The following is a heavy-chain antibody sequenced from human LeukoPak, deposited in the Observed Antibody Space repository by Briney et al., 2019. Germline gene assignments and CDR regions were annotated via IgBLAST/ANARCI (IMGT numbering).Heavy chain of an antibody. D-gene: IGHD4-17*01. Sequence: GGSLRLSCAASGFIFSNCGMQWVRQTPGKGLEWVGIMSNSGENTFYGEAVKGRFTISRDNSQNTLYLQMNSLRPEDTAVYYCAKGGASVTRYVDYWGQGTLVTVSS. CDR2: MSNSGENT. CDR3: AKGGASVTRYVDY. J-gene: IGHJ4*02. CDR1: GFIFSNCG. V-gene: IGHV3-30*18.